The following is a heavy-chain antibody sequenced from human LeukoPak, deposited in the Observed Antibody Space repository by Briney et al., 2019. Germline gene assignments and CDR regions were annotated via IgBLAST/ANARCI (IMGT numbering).Heavy chain of an antibody. J-gene: IGHJ6*02. Sequence: GGSLRLSCAASGFTFSSYSMHWVRQAPGKGLEWVSSISSSSSYIYYADSVKGRFTISRDNAKNSLYLQMNSLRAEDTAVYYCARDRWFGVTLYGMDVWGQGTTVTVSS. CDR1: GFTFSSYS. D-gene: IGHD3-10*01. V-gene: IGHV3-21*01. CDR2: ISSSSSYI. CDR3: ARDRWFGVTLYGMDV.